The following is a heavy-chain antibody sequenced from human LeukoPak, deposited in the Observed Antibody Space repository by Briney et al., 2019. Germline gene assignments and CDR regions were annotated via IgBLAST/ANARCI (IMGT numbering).Heavy chain of an antibody. V-gene: IGHV3-21*01. D-gene: IGHD2-15*01. CDR3: ARDRMGGSFDY. CDR2: ISSSSSYI. J-gene: IGHJ4*02. CDR1: GFTFSSYS. Sequence: GGSLRLSCAASGFTFSSYSMNWVRQAPGKGLEWVSSISSSSSYIYYADSMKGRFTVSRDNAENSLYLQMNSLSAEDTAVYYCARDRMGGSFDYWGQGTLVTVSS.